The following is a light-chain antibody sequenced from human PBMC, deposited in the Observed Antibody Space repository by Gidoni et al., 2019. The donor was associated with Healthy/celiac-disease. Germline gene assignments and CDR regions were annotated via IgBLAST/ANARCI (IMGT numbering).Light chain of an antibody. CDR1: QDISNY. CDR2: DAS. Sequence: DIQMTQSPSSLSASVGDRVTITCQASQDISNYLNWCQQKPGKAPKLLIYDASNLETGVPSRLSGSGSGTDFTFTISSLQPEDIATYYCQQYDNLPLFTFGPGTKVDIK. V-gene: IGKV1-33*01. J-gene: IGKJ3*01. CDR3: QQYDNLPLFT.